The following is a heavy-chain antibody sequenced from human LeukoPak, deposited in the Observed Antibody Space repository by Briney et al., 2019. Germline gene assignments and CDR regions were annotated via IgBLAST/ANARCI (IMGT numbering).Heavy chain of an antibody. CDR2: IYHSGST. Sequence: PSETLSLTCTVSGYSISSGYYWGWIRQPPGKGLEWIGSIYHSGSTYYNPSLKSRVTISVDTSKNQFSLKLSSVTAADTAVYYCARDFRREHGYPEKYCSSTSCYNLPPWFDPWGQGTLATVSS. D-gene: IGHD2-2*02. CDR1: GYSISSGYY. J-gene: IGHJ5*02. V-gene: IGHV4-38-2*02. CDR3: ARDFRREHGYPEKYCSSTSCYNLPPWFDP.